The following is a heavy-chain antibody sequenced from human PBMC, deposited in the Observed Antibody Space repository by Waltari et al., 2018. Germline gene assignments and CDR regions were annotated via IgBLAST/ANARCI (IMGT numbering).Heavy chain of an antibody. CDR3: ARGLSNSLSDY. D-gene: IGHD1-7*01. CDR2: IIPILGIA. Sequence: QVQLVQSGAEVKKPGCSVKVACKASGGTFSSYTISWVRQAPGQGLEWMGRIIPILGIANYAQKFQGRVTITADKSTSTAYMELSSLRSEYTAVYYCARGLSNSLSDYWGQGTLVTVSS. V-gene: IGHV1-69*02. J-gene: IGHJ4*02. CDR1: GGTFSSYT.